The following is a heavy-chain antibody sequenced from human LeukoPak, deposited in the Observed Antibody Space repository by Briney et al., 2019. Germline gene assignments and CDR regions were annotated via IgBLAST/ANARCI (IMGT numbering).Heavy chain of an antibody. V-gene: IGHV3-30*18. CDR1: GFTFSSYG. CDR3: AKDYTGTQDY. CDR2: ISYDGSNK. Sequence: GGSLRLSCAASGFTFSSYGMHWVRQAPGKGLEWVAVISYDGSNKYYADSVKGRITISRDNSKNTLYLQMNSLRAEDTAVYYCAKDYTGTQDYWGQGTLVTVSS. J-gene: IGHJ4*02.